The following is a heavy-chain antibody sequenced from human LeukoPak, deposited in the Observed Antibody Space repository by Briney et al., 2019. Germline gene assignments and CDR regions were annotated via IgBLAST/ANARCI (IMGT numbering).Heavy chain of an antibody. CDR1: GYSFTSYW. CDR2: IDPSDSYT. Sequence: GESLKISGKGSGYSFTSYWISWVRQMPGKGLEWMGRIDPSDSYTNYSPSFQGHVTISADKSISTAYLQWSSLKDSDTAMYYCAGHGRPEVDSSGLDYYYGMVVWGQGTTVTVSS. V-gene: IGHV5-10-1*01. J-gene: IGHJ6*02. CDR3: AGHGRPEVDSSGLDYYYGMVV. D-gene: IGHD3-22*01.